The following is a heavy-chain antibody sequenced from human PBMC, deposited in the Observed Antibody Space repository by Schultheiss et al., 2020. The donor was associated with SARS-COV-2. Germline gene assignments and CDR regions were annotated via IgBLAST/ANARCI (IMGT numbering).Heavy chain of an antibody. V-gene: IGHV3-21*01. Sequence: GGSLRLSCAASGFTFSSYSMNWVRQAPGKGLEWVSSISSSSSYIYYADSVKGRFTISRDNAKNSLYLQMNSLRAEDTAVYYCARDYSVDTAMERLRNPYYYYGMDVWGQGTTVTVSS. D-gene: IGHD5-18*01. CDR2: ISSSSSYI. CDR1: GFTFSSYS. CDR3: ARDYSVDTAMERLRNPYYYYGMDV. J-gene: IGHJ6*02.